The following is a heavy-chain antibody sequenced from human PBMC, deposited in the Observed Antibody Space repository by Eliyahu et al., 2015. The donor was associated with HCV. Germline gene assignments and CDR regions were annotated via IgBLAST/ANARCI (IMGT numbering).Heavy chain of an antibody. D-gene: IGHD3-10*01. V-gene: IGHV3-23*01. CDR1: GFTFSDYA. Sequence: EVQLLESGGGLVQPGGSLRLSCAASGFTFSDYAMNWVRQAPGKGLEWVSAITXGSTSTYYADSVKGRFTISRDNPENRLYMEMNSLRVEDTAIYYCARGRYVSGAYPDYWGQGTLVTVSS. CDR2: ITXGSTST. CDR3: ARGRYVSGAYPDY. J-gene: IGHJ4*02.